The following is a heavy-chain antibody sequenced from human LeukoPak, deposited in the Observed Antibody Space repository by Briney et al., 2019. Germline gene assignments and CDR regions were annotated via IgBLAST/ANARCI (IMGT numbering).Heavy chain of an antibody. Sequence: SETLSLTCTVSGGSISSGDYYWSWIRQPPGKGLEWIGYIYYSGSTYYNPPLKSRVTISVDTSKNQFSLKLSSVTAADTAVYYCARRHGSGYSYYFDYWGQGTLVTVSS. V-gene: IGHV4-30-4*01. D-gene: IGHD3-22*01. CDR2: IYYSGST. J-gene: IGHJ4*02. CDR3: ARRHGSGYSYYFDY. CDR1: GGSISSGDYY.